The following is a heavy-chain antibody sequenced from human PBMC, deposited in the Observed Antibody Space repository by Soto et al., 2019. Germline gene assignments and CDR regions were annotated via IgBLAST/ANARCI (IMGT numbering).Heavy chain of an antibody. J-gene: IGHJ5*02. Sequence: SETLSLTCTVSGGSVSSGSYYWSWMRQPPGKGLEWIGYIYYSGSTNSNPSLKSRVTISVDTSKNQFSLKLSSVTAADTAVYYCARERPLATIFGVVRHNWFDPWGQGTLVTVSS. V-gene: IGHV4-61*01. D-gene: IGHD3-3*01. CDR2: IYYSGST. CDR3: ARERPLATIFGVVRHNWFDP. CDR1: GGSVSSGSYY.